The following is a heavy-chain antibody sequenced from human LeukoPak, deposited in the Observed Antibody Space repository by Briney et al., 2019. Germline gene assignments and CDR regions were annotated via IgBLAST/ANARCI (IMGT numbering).Heavy chain of an antibody. J-gene: IGHJ4*02. Sequence: SETLSLTCAVYGGSFSGYYWSWIRQPPGKGLEWIGEINHSGSTNYNPSLKSRVTISVDTSKNQFSLKLSSVTAADTAVYYCARQGRITMIVFDYWGQGTLVTVSS. D-gene: IGHD3-22*01. V-gene: IGHV4-34*01. CDR2: INHSGST. CDR1: GGSFSGYY. CDR3: ARQGRITMIVFDY.